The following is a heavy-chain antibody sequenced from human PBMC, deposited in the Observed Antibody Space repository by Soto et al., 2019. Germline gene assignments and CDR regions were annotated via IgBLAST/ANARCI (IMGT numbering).Heavy chain of an antibody. D-gene: IGHD3-16*02. V-gene: IGHV4-59*08. CDR2: IYYSGST. CDR1: GGSISSYY. CDR3: ASHGGPLFGELSFPGEANYYYYYMDV. Sequence: SETLSLTCTVSGGSISSYYWSWIRQPPGKGLEWIGYIYYSGSTNYNPSLKSRVTISVDTSKNQFSLKLSSVTAADTAVYYCASHGGPLFGELSFPGEANYYYYYMDVWGKGTTVTVSS. J-gene: IGHJ6*03.